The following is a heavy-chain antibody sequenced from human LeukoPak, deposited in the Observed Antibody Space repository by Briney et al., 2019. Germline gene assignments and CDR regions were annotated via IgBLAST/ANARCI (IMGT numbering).Heavy chain of an antibody. Sequence: GGSLRLSCAASGFTFSNYAMSWVRQAPGKGLEWVSSISGSGDNTYYADSVKGRFTISRDNSKNTQFLQMNSLGAEDTAVYYCVKEHVDRGFTRSFEIWGQGTVVTVSS. D-gene: IGHD3-10*01. CDR2: ISGSGDNT. V-gene: IGHV3-23*01. CDR1: GFTFSNYA. CDR3: VKEHVDRGFTRSFEI. J-gene: IGHJ3*02.